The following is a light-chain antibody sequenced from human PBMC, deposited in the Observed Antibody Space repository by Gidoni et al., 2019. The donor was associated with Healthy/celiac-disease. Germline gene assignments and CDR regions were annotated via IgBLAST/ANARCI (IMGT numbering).Light chain of an antibody. CDR2: DAS. Sequence: EIVLAQSPATLSLSPGERATLSCRASQSVSSYLAWYQQKPGQAPRLLIYDASNRATSIPARVSGSESGTDFTLTVSSLEPEDFAVYYCQQRRGTFGQGTKVEIK. J-gene: IGKJ1*01. V-gene: IGKV3-11*01. CDR3: QQRRGT. CDR1: QSVSSY.